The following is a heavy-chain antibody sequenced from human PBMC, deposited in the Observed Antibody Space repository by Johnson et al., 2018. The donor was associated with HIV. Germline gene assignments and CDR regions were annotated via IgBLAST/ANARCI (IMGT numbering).Heavy chain of an antibody. V-gene: IGHV3-74*02. CDR1: GFTFSTYW. Sequence: VQLVESGGGLVQPGGSLRLSCTASGFTFSTYWMHWVRQAPGKGLVWVSRIYGDGSSTTYADSVKGRFTISRDNSKNTLYLQMNSLRAEDTAVYYCAKVPPSRGPDAFDIWGQGTMVTVSS. CDR3: AKVPPSRGPDAFDI. J-gene: IGHJ3*02. CDR2: IYGDGSST.